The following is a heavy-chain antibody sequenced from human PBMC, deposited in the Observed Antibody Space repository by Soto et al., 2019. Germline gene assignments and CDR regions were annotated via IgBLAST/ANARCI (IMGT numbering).Heavy chain of an antibody. Sequence: PPLTGTVSGGSVSSGRDYWCWIRQTPGKGLEWIGYIYYSGSTNYNPSLKSRVTISVDTSKNQFSLKLSSVTAADTAVYYCARGIEGWYQGRYYYGMDVWGQGTTVTVSS. V-gene: IGHV4-61*01. J-gene: IGHJ6*02. D-gene: IGHD6-19*01. CDR2: IYYSGST. CDR1: GGSVSSGRDY. CDR3: ARGIEGWYQGRYYYGMDV.